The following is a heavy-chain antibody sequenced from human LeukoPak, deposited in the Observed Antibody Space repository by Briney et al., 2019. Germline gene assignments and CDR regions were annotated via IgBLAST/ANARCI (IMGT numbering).Heavy chain of an antibody. CDR3: ASPRGYGSDY. CDR1: GGSISSSSYY. J-gene: IGHJ4*02. D-gene: IGHD5-12*01. V-gene: IGHV4-39*07. Sequence: SETLSLTCTVSGGSISSSSYYWGWIRQPPGKGLEWIGSIYHSGSTYYNPSLKSRVTISVDTSKNQFSLKLSSVTATDTAVYYCASPRGYGSDYWGQGTLVTVSS. CDR2: IYHSGST.